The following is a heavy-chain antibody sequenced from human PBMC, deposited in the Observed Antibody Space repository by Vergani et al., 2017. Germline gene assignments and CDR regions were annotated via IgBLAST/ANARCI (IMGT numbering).Heavy chain of an antibody. Sequence: QLHLQESGPGLVKPSETLSLTCTVPGGSITSSCYYLGWIRQPPGKGLEWIGNIYHSGGAYYNPSLKGRVTISVDTSKNQFSLEVTSVTAADTAIYFCARTESFILRYFHWALWGQGTLVTVSS. CDR2: IYHSGGA. V-gene: IGHV4-39*01. J-gene: IGHJ4*02. D-gene: IGHD3-9*01. CDR1: GGSITSSCYY. CDR3: ARTESFILRYFHWAL.